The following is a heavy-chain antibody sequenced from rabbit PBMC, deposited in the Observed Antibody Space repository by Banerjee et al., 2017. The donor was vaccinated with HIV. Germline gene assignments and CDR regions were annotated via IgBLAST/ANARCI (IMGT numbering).Heavy chain of an antibody. CDR1: GFSFSSSDY. CDR3: ARDGAAYAGYDYTYFNL. J-gene: IGHJ4*01. D-gene: IGHD6-1*01. V-gene: IGHV1S45*01. CDR2: IYAGSSGST. Sequence: QEQLVESGGDLVKPEGSLTLTCTASGFSFSSSDYMCWVRQAPGKGLEWIACIYAGSSGSTYYASWAKGRFTISKTSSTTVTLQMTSLTAADTATYFCARDGAAYAGYDYTYFNLWGPGTLVTVS.